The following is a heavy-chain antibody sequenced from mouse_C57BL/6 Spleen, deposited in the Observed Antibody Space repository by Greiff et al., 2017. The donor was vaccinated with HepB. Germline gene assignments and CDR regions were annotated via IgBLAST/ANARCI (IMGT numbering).Heavy chain of an antibody. Sequence: VQLKQPGAELVKPGASVKLSCKASGYTFTSYWMHWVKQRPGQGLEWIGMIHPNSGSTNYNEKFKSKATLTVDKSSSTAYMQLSSLTSEDSAVYYCARRTQATLFDYWGQGTTLTVSS. J-gene: IGHJ2*01. V-gene: IGHV1-64*01. D-gene: IGHD3-2*02. CDR2: IHPNSGST. CDR3: ARRTQATLFDY. CDR1: GYTFTSYW.